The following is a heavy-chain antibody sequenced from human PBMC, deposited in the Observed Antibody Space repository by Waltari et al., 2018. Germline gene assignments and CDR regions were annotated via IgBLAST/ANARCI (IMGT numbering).Heavy chain of an antibody. Sequence: QVQLVESGGGVVQPGGSLRLSCEVSGFTFTKHGMSGVRKAPGKGLEWVAAIKHDGRSKYYRDSVRGRFTISRDDSKKTLYLQMNSLGPEDTAVYYCTKWNDWNDLDYWGQGTLVTVSS. D-gene: IGHD1-1*01. J-gene: IGHJ4*02. V-gene: IGHV3-30*18. CDR2: IKHDGRSK. CDR1: GFTFTKHG. CDR3: TKWNDWNDLDY.